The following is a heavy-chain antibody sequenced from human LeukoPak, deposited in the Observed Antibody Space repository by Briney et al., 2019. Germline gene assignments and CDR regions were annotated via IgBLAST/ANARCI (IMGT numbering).Heavy chain of an antibody. CDR2: VYHSGST. D-gene: IGHD4-17*01. Sequence: SETLSLTCTVSAYSISSGYYWGWIRQPPGKGLEWIGNVYHSGSTYYNPSLKSRVTISVDTSKNQFSLKLSSVTAADTAVYYCARVTVDGDYVPHPYYFDYWGQGTLVTVSS. J-gene: IGHJ4*02. CDR3: ARVTVDGDYVPHPYYFDY. CDR1: AYSISSGYY. V-gene: IGHV4-38-2*02.